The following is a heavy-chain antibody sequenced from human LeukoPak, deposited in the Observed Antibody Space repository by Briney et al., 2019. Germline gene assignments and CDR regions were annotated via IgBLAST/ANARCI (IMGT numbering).Heavy chain of an antibody. CDR3: ASYGSGSPLSGYGMDV. CDR2: ISSSGSTI. CDR1: GFTFSSYS. J-gene: IGHJ6*02. Sequence: GGSLRLSCAASGFTFSSYSMNWIRQAPGKGLEWVSYISSSGSTIYYADSVKGRFTISRDNAKNSLYLQMNSLRAEDTAVYYCASYGSGSPLSGYGMDVWGQGTTVTVSS. V-gene: IGHV3-48*04. D-gene: IGHD3-10*01.